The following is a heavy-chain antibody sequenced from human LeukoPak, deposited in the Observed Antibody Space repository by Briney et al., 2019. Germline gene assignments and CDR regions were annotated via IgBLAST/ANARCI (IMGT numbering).Heavy chain of an antibody. CDR1: GFTFSSYE. Sequence: GVSLRLSCAAYGFTFSSYEMNWVRQAPGKRLEWVSYISSSSNTMYYAGSVKGRFTISRDNAKNSLYLQMNSLRDEDMAVYYCARAFDYWGQGTLVAVSS. J-gene: IGHJ4*02. CDR2: ISSSSNTM. V-gene: IGHV3-48*03. CDR3: ARAFDY.